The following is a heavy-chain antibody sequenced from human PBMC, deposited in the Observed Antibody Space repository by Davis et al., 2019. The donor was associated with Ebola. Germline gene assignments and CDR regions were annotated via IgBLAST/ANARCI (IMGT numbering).Heavy chain of an antibody. CDR2: SVNDATTQ. Sequence: GESLKISCATSGFSLGPHGMHWIRQAPGKGLEWVAMSVNDATTQYYGDSVRGRFTISRDNPRKMMYLQMNNLRVQDTAVYYCARDSSGDAFDLWGQGTMVTVSS. V-gene: IGHV3-33*01. CDR1: GFSLGPHG. J-gene: IGHJ3*01. CDR3: ARDSSGDAFDL.